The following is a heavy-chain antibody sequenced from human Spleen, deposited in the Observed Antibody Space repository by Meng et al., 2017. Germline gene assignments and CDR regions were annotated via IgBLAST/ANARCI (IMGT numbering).Heavy chain of an antibody. D-gene: IGHD6-13*01. V-gene: IGHV3-23*01. CDR2: ISSSGGST. Sequence: GESLKISCAASGFTFSSYAMSWVRQAPGKGLEWVSAISSSGGSTFYADSVKGRFTISRDNSKNTLYLQMDSLRADDTALYYCARGGQQMVRWDCWGQGTLVTVSS. CDR1: GFTFSSYA. J-gene: IGHJ4*02. CDR3: ARGGQQMVRWDC.